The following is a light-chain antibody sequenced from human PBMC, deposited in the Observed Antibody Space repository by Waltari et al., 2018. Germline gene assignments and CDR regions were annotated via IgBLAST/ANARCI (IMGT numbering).Light chain of an antibody. V-gene: IGLV4-69*02. J-gene: IGLJ3*02. Sequence: QLVLTQSPSASASLGASVKLTCTLSSGHSSNIVAWHQQQPEKGPRFVMKVNSDGSHSKGDEIPDRFSGSSSGAERYLTISTGQAEDEAVYYCQTGGHGTWVFGGGTKLTVL. CDR2: VNSDGSH. CDR1: SGHSSNI. CDR3: QTGGHGTWV.